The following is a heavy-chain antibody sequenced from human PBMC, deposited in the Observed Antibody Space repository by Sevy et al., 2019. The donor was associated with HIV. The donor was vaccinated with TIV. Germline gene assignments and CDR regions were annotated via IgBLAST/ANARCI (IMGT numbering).Heavy chain of an antibody. CDR1: GFTFNSYA. V-gene: IGHV3-23*01. CDR3: TTDPYDFWSGNPGIAAAGAPYYFDY. Sequence: GGSLRLSCAASGFTFNSYAMNWVRQAPGKGLEWVSAISGSGGSTYYADSVKGRFTVSRDNSKNTLYLQMNSLRAEDTAVYSCTTDPYDFWSGNPGIAAAGAPYYFDYWGQGTLVTVSS. D-gene: IGHD6-13*01. J-gene: IGHJ4*02. CDR2: ISGSGGST.